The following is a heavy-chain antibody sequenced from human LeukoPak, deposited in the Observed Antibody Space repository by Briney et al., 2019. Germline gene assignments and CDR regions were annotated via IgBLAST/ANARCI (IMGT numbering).Heavy chain of an antibody. Sequence: GGSLRLSCAASGFTVSSNYMNWVRQAPGKGLEWVSVIYSGGSTYYADSVKGRFTISRDNSKNTLYLQMNSLRTEDTAMYYCARAGYYDSSGSKWGQGTLVTVSS. CDR1: GFTVSSNY. J-gene: IGHJ4*02. D-gene: IGHD3-22*01. V-gene: IGHV3-53*01. CDR3: ARAGYYDSSGSK. CDR2: IYSGGST.